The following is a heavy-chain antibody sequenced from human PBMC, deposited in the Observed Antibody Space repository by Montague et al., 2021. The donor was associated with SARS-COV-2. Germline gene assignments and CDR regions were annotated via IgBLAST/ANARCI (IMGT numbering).Heavy chain of an antibody. D-gene: IGHD6-6*01. CDR3: ARVRSSSDWYFDL. J-gene: IGHJ2*01. V-gene: IGHV4-61*02. CDR2: IYTSGST. Sequence: TLSLTCTVSGGSISSGSYYWSWIRQPAGKGLEWIGRIYTSGSTNYNPSLKSRVTISVDTSKNQFSLKLSSVTAADTAVYYCARVRSSSDWYFDLWGRGTLVTVSS. CDR1: GGSISSGSYY.